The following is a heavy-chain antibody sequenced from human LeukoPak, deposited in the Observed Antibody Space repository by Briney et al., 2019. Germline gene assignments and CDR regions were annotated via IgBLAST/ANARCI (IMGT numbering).Heavy chain of an antibody. J-gene: IGHJ6*02. D-gene: IGHD1-26*01. V-gene: IGHV1-69*13. CDR3: ARVPLMSGSYSYYYYGMDV. CDR1: GGTSSSYA. Sequence: SVKVSCKASGGTSSSYAISWVRQAPGQGLEWMGGIIPIFGTANYAQKFQGRVTITADESTSTAYMELSSLRSEDTAVYYCARVPLMSGSYSYYYYGMDVWGQGTTVTVSS. CDR2: IIPIFGTA.